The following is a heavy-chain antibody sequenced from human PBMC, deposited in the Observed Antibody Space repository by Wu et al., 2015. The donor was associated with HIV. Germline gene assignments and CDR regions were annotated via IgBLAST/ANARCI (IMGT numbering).Heavy chain of an antibody. CDR3: ARAHLDIVEVIAAPEDTGYFNY. V-gene: IGHV1-69*13. Sequence: QVQLVQSGAEVKKPGSSVKVSCKASGGTFSSFSISWVRQAPGRGLEWMGRFIPIFGTANYAQKFQGRITITADEFTSTAHMELSSLRSDDTAVYYCARAHLDIVEVIAAPEDTGYFNYWGQGTLVTVSS. J-gene: IGHJ4*02. CDR2: FIPIFGTA. CDR1: GGTFSSFS. D-gene: IGHD2-15*01.